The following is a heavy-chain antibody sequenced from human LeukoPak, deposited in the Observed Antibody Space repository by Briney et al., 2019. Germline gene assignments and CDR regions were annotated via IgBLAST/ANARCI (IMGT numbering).Heavy chain of an antibody. CDR2: ISYDGSYK. J-gene: IGHJ4*02. D-gene: IGHD4-17*01. Sequence: PGRSLRLSCAASGFTFSSYGMHWVRQAPGKGLEWVAVISYDGSYKYYADSVKGRFTISRDNSKNTLYLQMNSLRAEDTAVYYCAKVGDYGDYAPDYWGQGTLVTVSS. CDR3: AKVGDYGDYAPDY. V-gene: IGHV3-30*18. CDR1: GFTFSSYG.